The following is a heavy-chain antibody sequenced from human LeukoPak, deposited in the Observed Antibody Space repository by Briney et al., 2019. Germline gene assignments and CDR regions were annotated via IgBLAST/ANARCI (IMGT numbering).Heavy chain of an antibody. CDR1: GFTFSNSW. CDR2: IKQDGSEV. Sequence: GGSLRLSCAASGFTFSNSWMSWVRQAPGKGLEWVANIKQDGSEVYYVDSVKGRFTISRDNAESSMYLQMSSLRAEDTAVYYCAGCSSVTTYYYHYYMDVWGKGTTVTVSS. J-gene: IGHJ6*03. CDR3: AGCSSVTTYYYHYYMDV. V-gene: IGHV3-7*01. D-gene: IGHD4-17*01.